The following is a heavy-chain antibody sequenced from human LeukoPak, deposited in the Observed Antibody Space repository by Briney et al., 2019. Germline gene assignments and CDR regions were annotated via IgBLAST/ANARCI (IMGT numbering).Heavy chain of an antibody. D-gene: IGHD1-26*01. Sequence: GGSLRLSCAASGFIFNSHSMNWVRQAPGKGLEWVSSISNSGSYIYYADSVKGRFTISRDNAKNSLYLQMNSLRAEDTAVYYCARERELAMGDYWGQGNLVTVSS. J-gene: IGHJ4*02. CDR2: ISNSGSYI. CDR3: ARERELAMGDY. V-gene: IGHV3-21*01. CDR1: GFIFNSHS.